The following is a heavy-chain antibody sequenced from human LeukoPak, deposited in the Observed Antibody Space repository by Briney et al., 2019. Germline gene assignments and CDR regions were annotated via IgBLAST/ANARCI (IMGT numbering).Heavy chain of an antibody. CDR1: GVSLTSYY. D-gene: IGHD3-22*01. CDR2: VYSSGDT. Sequence: PSETLSLTCTVSGVSLTSYYWNWIRQPPGKGLEWVGYVYSSGDTNYNPSLNSPVTLSPGTSAYHFSLILTSVTAADTAVYYRARYYDGGGPRRRFFDSWGQGTLVTVSS. J-gene: IGHJ4*02. V-gene: IGHV4-59*01. CDR3: ARYYDGGGPRRRFFDS.